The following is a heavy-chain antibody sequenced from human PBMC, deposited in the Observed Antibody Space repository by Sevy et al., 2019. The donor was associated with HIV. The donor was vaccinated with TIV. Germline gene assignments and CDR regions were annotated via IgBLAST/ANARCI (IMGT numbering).Heavy chain of an antibody. CDR2: ISSSSSYI. D-gene: IGHD3-22*01. J-gene: IGHJ4*02. V-gene: IGHV3-21*01. CDR1: GFIFSNYN. CDR3: AGENYYDSEGYRFDY. Sequence: GGSLRLSCAASGFIFSNYNMNWVRQAPGKGLEWVSSISSSSSYIYYADSVKGRFTISIDNAKNSLYLQMNSLRAEDTAVYYCAGENYYDSEGYRFDYWGQGTLVTVSS.